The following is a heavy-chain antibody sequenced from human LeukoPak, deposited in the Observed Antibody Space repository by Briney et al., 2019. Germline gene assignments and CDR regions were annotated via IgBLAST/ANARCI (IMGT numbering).Heavy chain of an antibody. CDR3: ARGTSYSKRTFDP. V-gene: IGHV4-34*01. CDR2: INHSGST. CDR1: GGSFSGYY. Sequence: SETLSLTCAVYGGSFSGYYWIWIRQPPGKGLEWIGEINHSGSTNYNPSLKSRVTISVDTSKNQFSLKLSFVTAADTAVYYCARGTSYSKRTFDPWGQGTLVTVSS. D-gene: IGHD1-14*01. J-gene: IGHJ5*02.